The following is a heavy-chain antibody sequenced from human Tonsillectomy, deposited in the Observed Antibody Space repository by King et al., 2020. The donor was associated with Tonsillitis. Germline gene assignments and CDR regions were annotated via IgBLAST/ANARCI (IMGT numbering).Heavy chain of an antibody. CDR1: GFTFSGYA. CDR3: AKDLLGVVAATGFDC. Sequence: VQLVESGGGLVQPGGSLRLSCTTSGFTFSGYAMSWVRQAPGKGLEWVSAISGSGGSTYNADSVRGRFTISRDNSKNTLYLQMNSLRAEDTAVYYCAKDLLGVVAATGFDCWGQGALVTVSS. J-gene: IGHJ4*02. D-gene: IGHD2-15*01. V-gene: IGHV3-23*04. CDR2: ISGSGGST.